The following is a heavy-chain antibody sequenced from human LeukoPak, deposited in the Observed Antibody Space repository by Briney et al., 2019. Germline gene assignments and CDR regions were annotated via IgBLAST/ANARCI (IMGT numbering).Heavy chain of an antibody. CDR1: GGSFSGYY. CDR2: INHSGST. V-gene: IGHV4-34*01. J-gene: IGHJ5*01. CDR3: ARGEGSPYVSGGDCNWYGP. Sequence: SETLSLTCAVYGGSFSGYYWSWIRQPPGKGLEWIGEINHSGSTNYNPSLKSRVTISVDTSKNQFSLKLRSVTAADTAIYYCARGEGSPYVSGGDCNWYGPWGRGTLVTVSS. D-gene: IGHD3-16*01.